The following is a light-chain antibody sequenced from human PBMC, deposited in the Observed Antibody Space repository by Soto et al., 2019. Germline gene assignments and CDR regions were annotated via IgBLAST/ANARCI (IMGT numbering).Light chain of an antibody. CDR2: DVS. CDR1: SRDVGGYNY. CDR3: SSYTSSSTVYV. Sequence: QSALTEPAPVSGSPGQSITISCTGTSRDVGGYNYVSWYQQHPGKAPKLMIYDVSNRPSGVSNRFSGSKSGNTASLTISGLQAEDEADYYCSSYTSSSTVYVFGTGTKVTVL. J-gene: IGLJ1*01. V-gene: IGLV2-14*01.